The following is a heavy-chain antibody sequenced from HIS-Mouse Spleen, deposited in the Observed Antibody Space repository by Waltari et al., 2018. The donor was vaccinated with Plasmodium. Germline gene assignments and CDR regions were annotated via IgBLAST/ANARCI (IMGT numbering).Heavy chain of an antibody. V-gene: IGHV3-7*01. J-gene: IGHJ2*01. Sequence: EVQLVESGGGLVQPGGSLRLSCAASGFTFSSSWMSWVSQARGKGLGWVANIKQDGSEKYYVDSVKGRFTISRDNAKNSLYLQMNSLRAEDTAVYYCASSWYWYFDLWGRGTLVTVSS. CDR3: ASSWYWYFDL. CDR2: IKQDGSEK. D-gene: IGHD6-13*01. CDR1: GFTFSSSW.